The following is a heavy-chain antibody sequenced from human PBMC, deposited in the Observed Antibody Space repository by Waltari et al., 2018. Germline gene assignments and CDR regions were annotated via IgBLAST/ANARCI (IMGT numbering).Heavy chain of an antibody. Sequence: QVQLQQWGAGLLRPSETLSLTCAVYGVSLSDYYWTWIRQPLGKGLEWIGENNLAEITSYNPALEGRVSIVLDKSKNQFSLHLLSVTAADTALYYCVTGPRDKWVGRYSGEFFHHWGPGTLVTVSS. CDR3: VTGPRDKWVGRYSGEFFHH. D-gene: IGHD6-19*01. J-gene: IGHJ1*01. V-gene: IGHV4-34*02. CDR2: NNLAEIT. CDR1: GVSLSDYY.